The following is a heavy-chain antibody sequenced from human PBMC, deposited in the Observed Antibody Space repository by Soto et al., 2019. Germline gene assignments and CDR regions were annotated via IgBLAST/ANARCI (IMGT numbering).Heavy chain of an antibody. D-gene: IGHD6-19*01. CDR2: INSDGSST. Sequence: EVQLVESGGGLVQPGGSLRLSCAASGFTFSSYWMHWVRQAPGKGLVWVSRINSDGSSTSYADSVKGRFTISRDNAKNTLDLQMNSLRAEDTAVYYCARDLNSGGWYPRYYYYYYGMDVWGQGTTVTVSS. CDR3: ARDLNSGGWYPRYYYYYYGMDV. J-gene: IGHJ6*02. CDR1: GFTFSSYW. V-gene: IGHV3-74*01.